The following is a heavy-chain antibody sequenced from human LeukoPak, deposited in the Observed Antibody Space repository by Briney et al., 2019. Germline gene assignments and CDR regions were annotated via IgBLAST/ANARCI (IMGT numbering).Heavy chain of an antibody. V-gene: IGHV1-46*01. CDR2: INPSGGST. CDR1: GYTFTGYY. CDR3: ARYGEYCSSTSCFFDY. D-gene: IGHD2-2*01. Sequence: ASVKVSCKASGYTFTGYYMHWVRQAPGQGLEWMGIINPSGGSTSYAQKFQGRVTMTRYTSTSTVYMELSSLRSEDTAVYYCARYGEYCSSTSCFFDYWGQGTLVTVAS. J-gene: IGHJ4*02.